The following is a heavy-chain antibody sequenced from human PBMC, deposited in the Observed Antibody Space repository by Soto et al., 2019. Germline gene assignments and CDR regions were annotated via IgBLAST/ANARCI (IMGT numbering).Heavy chain of an antibody. CDR2: LYYSXTT. J-gene: IGHJ4*02. CDR1: CDSLNNNIFF. CDR3: ARHFSVDYFDY. V-gene: IGHV4-39*01. Sequence: XXTPAPTCPFSCDSLNNNIFFLALARQPRGKGLEWIGXLYYSXTTYYHPSLKXXLTISVDXXKNQFSLKLSSVTAADTAVYYCARHFSVDYFDYWGQGALVTVSS.